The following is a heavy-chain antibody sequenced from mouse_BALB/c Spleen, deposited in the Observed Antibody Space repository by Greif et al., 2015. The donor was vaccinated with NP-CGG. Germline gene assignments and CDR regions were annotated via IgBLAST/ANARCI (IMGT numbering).Heavy chain of an antibody. J-gene: IGHJ2*01. CDR1: GFTLSNYW. D-gene: IGHD2-4*01. Sequence: EVKLEESGGGLVQPGGSMKLSCVASGFTLSNYWMNWVRQSPEKGLEWVAEIRLKSNNYATHYAESVKGRFTISRDDSKSSVYLQMNNLRAEDTGIYYCTRDDYDDYWGQGTTLTVSS. V-gene: IGHV6-6*02. CDR3: TRDDYDDY. CDR2: IRLKSNNYAT.